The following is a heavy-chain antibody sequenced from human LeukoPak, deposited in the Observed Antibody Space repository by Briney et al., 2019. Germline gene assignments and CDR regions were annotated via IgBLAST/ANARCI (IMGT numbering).Heavy chain of an antibody. J-gene: IGHJ5*02. CDR1: GFTFSSYA. CDR3: AKVSLVVAATPAWFDP. V-gene: IGHV3-23*01. Sequence: PGGSLRLSCAASGFTFSSYAMSWVRQAPGKGLERVSAISGSGGSTYYADSVKGRFTISRDNSKNTLYLQMNSLRAEDTAVYYCAKVSLVVAATPAWFDPWGQGTLVTVSS. D-gene: IGHD2-15*01. CDR2: ISGSGGST.